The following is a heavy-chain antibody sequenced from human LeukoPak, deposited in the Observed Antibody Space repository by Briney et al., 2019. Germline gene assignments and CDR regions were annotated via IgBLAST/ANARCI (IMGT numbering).Heavy chain of an antibody. CDR3: ARDPDIVVVPAAYGLGDGWFDP. CDR2: IYHSGST. Sequence: PSETLSLTCAVSGGSISSSNWWSWVRQPPGKGLEWIGEIYHSGSTNYNPSLKSRVTISVDTSKNQFSLKLSSVTAADTAVYYCARDPDIVVVPAAYGLGDGWFDPWGQGTLVTVSS. CDR1: GGSISSSNW. J-gene: IGHJ5*02. D-gene: IGHD2-2*01. V-gene: IGHV4-4*02.